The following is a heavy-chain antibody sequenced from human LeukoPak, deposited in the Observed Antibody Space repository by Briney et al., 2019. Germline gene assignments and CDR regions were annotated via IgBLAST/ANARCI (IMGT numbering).Heavy chain of an antibody. CDR3: AKVRTAVAGPTDY. J-gene: IGHJ4*02. D-gene: IGHD6-19*01. V-gene: IGHV3-23*01. CDR1: GFTFSSYA. Sequence: GGSLRPSCAAPGFTFSSYAMSWVRQAPGKGLEWVSAISGSGGSTYYADSVKGRFTISRDNSKNTLYLQMNSLRAEDTAVYYRAKVRTAVAGPTDYWGQGTLVTVSS. CDR2: ISGSGGST.